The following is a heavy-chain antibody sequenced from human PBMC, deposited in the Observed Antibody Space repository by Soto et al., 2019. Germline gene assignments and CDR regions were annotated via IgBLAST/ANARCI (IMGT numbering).Heavy chain of an antibody. CDR3: ATGCRGYSSSFPLFYFEY. CDR1: GGTFSSNA. CDR2: LLPIFNTA. Sequence: SVKVSCEASGGTFSSNAISWVRQAPGQGPEWMGGLLPIFNTANYAQNFQGRVTITADESTSTSYMELTSLKPEDTAIYYCATGCRGYSSSFPLFYFEYWGHGTLVTVSS. V-gene: IGHV1-69*13. J-gene: IGHJ4*01. D-gene: IGHD5-18*01.